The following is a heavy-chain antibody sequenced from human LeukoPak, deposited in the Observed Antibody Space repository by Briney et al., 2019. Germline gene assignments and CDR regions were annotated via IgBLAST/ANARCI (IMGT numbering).Heavy chain of an antibody. CDR2: ISAYNGNT. CDR3: ARDRDSLPNWGPYWYFDL. V-gene: IGHV1-18*01. D-gene: IGHD7-27*01. Sequence: ASVKVSCKASGYTFTSYGISWVRQAPGQGLEWMGWISAYNGNTNYAQKLQGRVTMTTDTSTSTAYMELRSLRSDDTAVYYCARDRDSLPNWGPYWYFDLWGRGTLVTVSS. J-gene: IGHJ2*01. CDR1: GYTFTSYG.